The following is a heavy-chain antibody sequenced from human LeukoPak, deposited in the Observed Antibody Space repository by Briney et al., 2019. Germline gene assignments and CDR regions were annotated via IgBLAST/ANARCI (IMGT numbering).Heavy chain of an antibody. CDR3: AKGDCSVTGSRGY. Sequence: GQSMSLSCAAYRLTPSSYAMSWVSPAPKKVLEWVSAIRGSGARTYHADSVKGWFTLSRHNRTRTLYLQMSSQRAEDTALTAWAKGDCSVTGSRGYGGKGTLVSVSS. CDR2: IRGSGART. D-gene: IGHD1-26*01. V-gene: IGHV3-23*01. J-gene: IGHJ4*02. CDR1: RLTPSSYA.